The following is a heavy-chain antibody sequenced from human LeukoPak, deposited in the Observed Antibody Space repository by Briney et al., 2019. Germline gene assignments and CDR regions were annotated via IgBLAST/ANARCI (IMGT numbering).Heavy chain of an antibody. CDR1: GFTFSSYS. J-gene: IGHJ4*02. D-gene: IGHD3-10*01. Sequence: QSGGSLRLSCAASGFTFSSYSMNWVRQAPGKGLEWVSILYHGGSTYYADSVKGRFSISRDTSKNTLYLQMNSLRVEDTAVYYCATRRFGELTYWGQGTLVTVSS. V-gene: IGHV3-66*01. CDR2: LYHGGST. CDR3: ATRRFGELTY.